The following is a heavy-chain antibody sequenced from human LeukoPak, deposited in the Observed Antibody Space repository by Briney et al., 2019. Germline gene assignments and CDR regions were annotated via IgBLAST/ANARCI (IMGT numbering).Heavy chain of an antibody. V-gene: IGHV4-31*03. Sequence: SETLSLTCTVSGGSISSGGYYWSWIRQHPGKGLEWIGYIYYSGSTYYNPSLKSRVTISVDTSKNQFSLKLGSVTAADTAVYYCARERGATAPSFDYWGQGTLVTVSS. CDR3: ARERGATAPSFDY. J-gene: IGHJ4*02. CDR1: GGSISSGGYY. D-gene: IGHD1-26*01. CDR2: IYYSGST.